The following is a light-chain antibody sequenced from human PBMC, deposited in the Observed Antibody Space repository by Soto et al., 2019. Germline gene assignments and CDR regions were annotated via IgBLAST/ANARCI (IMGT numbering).Light chain of an antibody. V-gene: IGKV3-11*01. CDR3: HQRSKWPLT. CDR1: HTVSNY. J-gene: IGKJ3*01. CDR2: EAS. Sequence: EIVLTQFPATLSLSPGERATLSCRASHTVSNYLTWYQQKPGQAPRLLIYEASNRATGIPARFSGSGSGTDFTLTISSLEPEDFAVYYCHQRSKWPLTFGPGTKVDI.